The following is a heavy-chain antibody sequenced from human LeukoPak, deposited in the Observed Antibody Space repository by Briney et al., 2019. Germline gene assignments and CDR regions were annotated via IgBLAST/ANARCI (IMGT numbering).Heavy chain of an antibody. V-gene: IGHV3-7*01. Sequence: GGSLRLSCAASGFTFSSYWMSWVRQAPGKGLEWVANIKQDGSEKYYVDSVKGRFTISRDNVKNSLYLQMNSLRAEDTAVYYCARDFRGVAAAEPYNWFDPWGQGTLVTVSS. CDR3: ARDFRGVAAAEPYNWFDP. J-gene: IGHJ5*02. D-gene: IGHD6-13*01. CDR1: GFTFSSYW. CDR2: IKQDGSEK.